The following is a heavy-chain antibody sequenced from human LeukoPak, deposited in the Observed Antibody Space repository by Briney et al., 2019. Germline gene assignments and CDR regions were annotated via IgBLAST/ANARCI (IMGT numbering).Heavy chain of an antibody. CDR1: GFTFSSYG. CDR3: AKDGDSGSYVVDY. D-gene: IGHD1-26*01. J-gene: IGHJ4*02. V-gene: IGHV3-30*18. Sequence: PGGSLRLSCAASGFTFSSYGMQWVRQAPGKGLEWVAVISYDGSNKYYADSVKGRFTISRDNSKNTLYLQMNSLRAEDTAVYYCAKDGDSGSYVVDYWGQGTLVTVSS. CDR2: ISYDGSNK.